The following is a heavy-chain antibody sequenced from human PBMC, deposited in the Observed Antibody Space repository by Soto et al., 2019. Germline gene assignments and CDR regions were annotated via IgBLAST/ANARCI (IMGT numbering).Heavy chain of an antibody. CDR3: ARHDYCSSTSCYYFDY. V-gene: IGHV5-10-1*01. CDR2: IDPSDSYT. J-gene: IGHJ4*02. Sequence: GESLKISCKGSGYSFTSYWISWVRQMPGKGLEWMGRIDPSDSYTNYSPSFQGHVTISADKSISTAYLQWSSLKASDTAMYYCARHDYCSSTSCYYFDYWGQGTLGTVSS. D-gene: IGHD2-2*01. CDR1: GYSFTSYW.